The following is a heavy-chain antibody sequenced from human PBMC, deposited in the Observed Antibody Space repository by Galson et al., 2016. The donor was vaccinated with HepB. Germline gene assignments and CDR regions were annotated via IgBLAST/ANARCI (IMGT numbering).Heavy chain of an antibody. Sequence: LSLTCSVSGDSITTSRNYWGWVRLSPGEGLEWIGSMFSSGNTYSNPTLKNRVTMSADTSRNQFSLRLASVTTADSALYYCAKHKGRNWFDPWGRGTLVNVSS. J-gene: IGHJ5*02. CDR3: AKHKGRNWFDP. CDR2: MFSSGNT. D-gene: IGHD2/OR15-2a*01. CDR1: GDSITTSRNY. V-gene: IGHV4-39*01.